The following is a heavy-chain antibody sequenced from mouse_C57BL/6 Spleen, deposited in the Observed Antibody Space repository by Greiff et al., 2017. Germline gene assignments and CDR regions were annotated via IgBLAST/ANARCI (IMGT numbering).Heavy chain of an antibody. J-gene: IGHJ3*01. D-gene: IGHD2-2*01. Sequence: EVQLQQSGPELVTPGASVKISCKASGYSFTDYNMNWVKQSNGKSLEWIGVINPHYGTTSYNQKFKGKATLTVDQSSSTAYMQLNSLTSEDSAVYYCQIYYGYDGGFAYGGQGTLVTVSA. V-gene: IGHV1-39*01. CDR1: GYSFTDYN. CDR2: INPHYGTT. CDR3: QIYYGYDGGFAY.